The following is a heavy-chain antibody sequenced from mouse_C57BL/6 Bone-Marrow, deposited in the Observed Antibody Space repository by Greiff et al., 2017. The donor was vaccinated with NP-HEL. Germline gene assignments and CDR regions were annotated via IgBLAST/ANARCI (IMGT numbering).Heavy chain of an antibody. J-gene: IGHJ2*01. Sequence: QVQLQQPGTELVKPGATVQLSCKASGYTFTSDWMHWVKQWPGQGLEWIGNINPSNGGTNYNEKFKSKATVTVDKSSSTAYMQHSGLTYEDSAVYYCERSYDGSTQYYFDDWGQGTTHTVSS. D-gene: IGHD1-1*01. CDR3: ERSYDGSTQYYFDD. V-gene: IGHV1-53*01. CDR2: INPSNGGT. CDR1: GYTFTSDW.